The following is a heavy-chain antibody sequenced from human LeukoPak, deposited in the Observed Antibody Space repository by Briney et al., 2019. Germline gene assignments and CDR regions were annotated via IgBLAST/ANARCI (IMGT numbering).Heavy chain of an antibody. V-gene: IGHV4-59*01. CDR1: GGSISRSY. CDR3: ARAYTNSWYYYYGMDV. D-gene: IGHD2-8*01. CDR2: IYYNGTT. Sequence: SETLSLTCSVSGGSISRSYWNWVRQTPGKGLEWIGYIYYNGTTNYNPSLKSRVTMSVDTSKNQFSLKLRSVTAVDTAMYYCARAYTNSWYYYYGMDVWGQGTTVTVSS. J-gene: IGHJ6*02.